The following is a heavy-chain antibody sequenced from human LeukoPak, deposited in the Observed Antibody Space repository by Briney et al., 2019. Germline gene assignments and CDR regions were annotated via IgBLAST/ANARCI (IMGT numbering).Heavy chain of an antibody. J-gene: IGHJ5*02. CDR2: IYYSGST. Sequence: PSETLSLTCTVSGGSISSSSYYWGWIRQPPGKGLEWIGSIYYSGSTYYNPSLKSRVTISVDTSKNQFSLKLNSVTAADTAVYYCTRHWEQWLVPVLGWFDPWGQGTLVTVSS. CDR3: TRHWEQWLVPVLGWFDP. V-gene: IGHV4-39*01. CDR1: GGSISSSSYY. D-gene: IGHD6-19*01.